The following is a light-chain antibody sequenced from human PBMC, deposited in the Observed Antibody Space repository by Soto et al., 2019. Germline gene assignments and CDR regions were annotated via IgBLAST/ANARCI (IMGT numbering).Light chain of an antibody. CDR3: QQYGSSPRT. J-gene: IGKJ1*01. CDR2: GAS. Sequence: EMVLKQSPRTLSLSPRERATLSCRASQSVSSSYLAWYQQKPGQAPRLLIYGASSRATGIPDRFSGSGSGTDFTLTISRLEPEDFAVYYCQQYGSSPRTFGQGTKVDIK. V-gene: IGKV3-20*01. CDR1: QSVSSSY.